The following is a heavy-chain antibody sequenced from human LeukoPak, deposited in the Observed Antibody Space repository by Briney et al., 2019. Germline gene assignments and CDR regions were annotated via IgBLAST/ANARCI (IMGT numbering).Heavy chain of an antibody. CDR3: AKLRTAFGGLIRDAFDI. Sequence: GGSLRLSCAASGFTFSNYAMSWVRQAPGKGLEWVSGISGSGGSASYADSVRGRFTISRDNAKDTLYVQMNSLRAEDTAIYYCAKLRTAFGGLIRDAFDIWGQGTMVSVSS. CDR1: GFTFSNYA. J-gene: IGHJ3*02. V-gene: IGHV3-23*01. CDR2: ISGSGGSA. D-gene: IGHD3-16*01.